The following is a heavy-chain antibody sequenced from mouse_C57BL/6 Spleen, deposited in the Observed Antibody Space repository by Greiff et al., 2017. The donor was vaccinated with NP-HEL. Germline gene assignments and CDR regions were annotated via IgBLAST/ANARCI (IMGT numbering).Heavy chain of an antibody. CDR2: ITPSNGGT. V-gene: IGHV1-53*01. D-gene: IGHD1-3*01. CDR1: GYTFTSYW. J-gene: IGHJ3*01. CDR3: ARGASYNPPFAY. Sequence: QVQLQQPGTELVKPGASVKLSCKASGYTFTSYWMHWVKQRPGQGLEWIGNITPSNGGTNYNEKFKSKATLTVDKSSSTAYMQLSSLTSEDSAVYYCARGASYNPPFAYWGQGTLVTVSA.